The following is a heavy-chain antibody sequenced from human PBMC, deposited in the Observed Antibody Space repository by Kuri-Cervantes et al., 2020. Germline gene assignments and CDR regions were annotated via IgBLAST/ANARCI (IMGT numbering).Heavy chain of an antibody. Sequence: ASVKVSCKASGYTFTSYGFSWVRQAPGQGLEWMGWMNPNSGNTGYAQKFQGRVTMTRSTSISTAYMELSSLRSEDTAVYYCARAPPGGYYDNSGYYHFDYWGQGTLVTVSS. V-gene: IGHV1-8*02. CDR2: MNPNSGNT. CDR3: ARAPPGGYYDNSGYYHFDY. CDR1: GYTFTSYG. J-gene: IGHJ4*02. D-gene: IGHD3-22*01.